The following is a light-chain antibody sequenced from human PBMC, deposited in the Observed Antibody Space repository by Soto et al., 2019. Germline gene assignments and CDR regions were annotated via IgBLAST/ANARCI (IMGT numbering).Light chain of an antibody. CDR2: GAS. CDR1: QSISSY. J-gene: IGKJ1*01. Sequence: DIHMTQSPSSLSASVGDRVTITCRASQSISSYLNWYQQKPGEAPKLLIYGASSLQSGVPSRFSGSGSGTDFTLTISSLQPEDFATYFCQQSYITPLTFGQGTKVDIK. V-gene: IGKV1-39*01. CDR3: QQSYITPLT.